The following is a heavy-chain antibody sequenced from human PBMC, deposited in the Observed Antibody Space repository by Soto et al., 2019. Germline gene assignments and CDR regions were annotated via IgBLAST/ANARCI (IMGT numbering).Heavy chain of an antibody. CDR2: INAGNGNT. V-gene: IGHV1-3*01. J-gene: IGHJ3*02. CDR1: GYTFTSYA. Sequence: ASVKVSCKASGYTFTSYAMHCVRQAPGQRLEWMGWINAGNGNTKYSQKFQGRVTITRDTSASTAYMELSSLRSEDTAVYYCASYSTDSGSYYPDDAFDIWGQGTMVTVSS. D-gene: IGHD1-26*01. CDR3: ASYSTDSGSYYPDDAFDI.